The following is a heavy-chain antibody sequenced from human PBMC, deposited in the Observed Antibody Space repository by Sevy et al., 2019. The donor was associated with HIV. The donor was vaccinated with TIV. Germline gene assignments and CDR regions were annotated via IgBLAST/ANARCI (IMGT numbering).Heavy chain of an antibody. CDR2: IKLDGSVK. CDR1: GFSFSNYW. J-gene: IGHJ6*03. V-gene: IGHV3-7*01. D-gene: IGHD1-1*01. Sequence: GGSLRLSCVVSGFSFSNYWMTWVRQAPGKGLEWVANIKLDGSVKSYVASVKGRFTISRDNAKNSLSLQMNSLSAEDTAVYYCARDTKYFYVDVWGKGTMVTVSS. CDR3: ARDTKYFYVDV.